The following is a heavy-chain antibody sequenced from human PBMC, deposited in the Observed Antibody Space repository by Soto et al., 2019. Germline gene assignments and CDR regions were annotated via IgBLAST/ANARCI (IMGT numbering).Heavy chain of an antibody. V-gene: IGHV3-48*02. CDR2: ISSSSSTI. CDR3: ARNLATIYDFWRDYYTGFYFDY. D-gene: IGHD3-3*01. Sequence: GGSLRLSCAASGFTFSSYSMNWVRQAPGKGLEWVPYISSSSSTIYYADSVKGRFTISRDNAKNSLYLQMNSLRDEDTAVYYCARNLATIYDFWRDYYTGFYFDYPCPRILVTVFS. J-gene: IGHJ4*02. CDR1: GFTFSSYS.